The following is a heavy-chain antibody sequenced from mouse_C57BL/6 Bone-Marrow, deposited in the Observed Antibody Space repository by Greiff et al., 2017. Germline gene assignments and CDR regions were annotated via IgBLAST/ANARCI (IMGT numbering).Heavy chain of an antibody. V-gene: IGHV1-69*01. CDR1: GYTFTSYW. J-gene: IGHJ3*01. Sequence: QVQLQQPGAELVMPGASVKLSCKASGYTFTSYWMHWVKQRPGQGLEWIGEIDPSDSYTNYNQKFKGKSTLTVDKSSSTAYMPLSSLTSEDSAVYYCATYLRPWFAYWGQGTLVTVSA. CDR3: ATYLRPWFAY. D-gene: IGHD2-12*01. CDR2: IDPSDSYT.